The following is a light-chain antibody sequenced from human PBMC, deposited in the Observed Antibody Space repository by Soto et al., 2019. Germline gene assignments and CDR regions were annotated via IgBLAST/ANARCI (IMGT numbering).Light chain of an antibody. CDR3: QQSYASPPT. CDR2: AAS. V-gene: IGKV1-39*01. Sequence: DIQLTQSPSSLSASLGDRVTITCRASQTTNIYLNWYQQQPGKIPRLLIYAASNLQSGVPSRFSGSGSGTDFTLTISSLQPKDFATYYCQQSYASPPTFGQGTKVESK. J-gene: IGKJ1*01. CDR1: QTTNIY.